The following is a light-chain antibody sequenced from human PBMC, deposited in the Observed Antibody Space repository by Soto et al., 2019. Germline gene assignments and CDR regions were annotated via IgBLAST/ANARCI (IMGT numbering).Light chain of an antibody. CDR1: RDISDY. V-gene: IGKV1-39*01. CDR2: AAS. CDR3: QQSYSTPYT. J-gene: IGKJ2*01. Sequence: MTQSPASLSASVGDRVTITCRASRDISDYLNWFQHKPGRAPKLLIYAASSLQSGVPSRFSGSGSGTDFTLTISSLQPEDFATYYCQQSYSTPYTFGQGTKLEIK.